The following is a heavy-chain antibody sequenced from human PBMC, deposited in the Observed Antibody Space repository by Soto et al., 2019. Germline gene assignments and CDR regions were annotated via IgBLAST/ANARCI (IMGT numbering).Heavy chain of an antibody. CDR3: ARAGVYPPIIYYYYYGMDV. D-gene: IGHD6-13*01. CDR1: GGSFSGYY. V-gene: IGHV4-34*01. Sequence: SETLSLTCAVYGGSFSGYYWSWIRQPPGKGLEWIGEINHSGSTNYNPSLKRRVTISVDTSKNQFSLKLSSVTAADTAVYYCARAGVYPPIIYYYYYGMDVWGQGTTVTVSS. J-gene: IGHJ6*02. CDR2: INHSGST.